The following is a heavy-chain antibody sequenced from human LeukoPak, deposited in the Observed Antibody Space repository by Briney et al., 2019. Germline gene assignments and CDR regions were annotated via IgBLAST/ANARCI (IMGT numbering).Heavy chain of an antibody. V-gene: IGHV1-46*01. CDR1: GYTFTSYY. D-gene: IGHD3-9*01. CDR3: ARGNYDIRNWFDP. J-gene: IGHJ5*02. CDR2: INPSGGST. Sequence: ASVKVSCKASGYTFTSYYLHWVRQAPGQGLAWMGIINPSGGSTSYAQKFQGRVTMTRDTSTSTVCMELRSLRSEDTAVYYCARGNYDIRNWFDPWGQGTLVTVSS.